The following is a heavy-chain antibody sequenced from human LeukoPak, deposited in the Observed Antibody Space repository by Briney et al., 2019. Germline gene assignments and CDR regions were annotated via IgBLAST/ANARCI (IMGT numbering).Heavy chain of an antibody. CDR3: AREKSLVKDYYFDY. CDR2: ISTRGTT. Sequence: SSQTLPLTCTVSGDSLNRDTIYWRWIRQPAGKGLEWIGRISTRGTTNYNPSLEGRVTISIDTSNDQFSLNLRSVTVADTAPYFCAREKSLVKDYYFDYWGQGTLVTVSS. V-gene: IGHV4-61*02. CDR1: GDSLNRDTIY. J-gene: IGHJ4*02. D-gene: IGHD2-21*01.